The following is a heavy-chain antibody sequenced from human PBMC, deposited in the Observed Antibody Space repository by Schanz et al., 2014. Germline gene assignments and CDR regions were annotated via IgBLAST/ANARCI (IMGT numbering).Heavy chain of an antibody. J-gene: IGHJ5*02. D-gene: IGHD3-22*01. Sequence: EPLVVESGGGLVHPGGSLRLSCAASGFTFRNNWMHWFRRGTGKGLSWVSRIDGEGTDTRYADSVKGRFTISRDNARNMVFLQMSSLRADDTAVYYCVRDERISSGVWFDPWGQGTLVTVSS. CDR1: GFTFRNNW. CDR3: VRDERISSGVWFDP. V-gene: IGHV3-74*01. CDR2: IDGEGTDT.